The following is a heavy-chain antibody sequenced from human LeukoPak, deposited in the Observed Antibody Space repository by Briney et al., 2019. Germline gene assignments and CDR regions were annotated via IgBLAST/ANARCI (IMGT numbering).Heavy chain of an antibody. D-gene: IGHD5-24*01. Sequence: PSETLSLTCTVSGSSIGTYSWSWIRQPPGKGLEWVGYIYTTGGTHYNPSLKSRVTMSLDTSKNQLSLRLSSVTAADTAVFYCARHRAEMATITGDAFDIWGQGTMVTVSS. CDR3: ARHRAEMATITGDAFDI. CDR2: IYTTGGT. CDR1: GSSIGTYS. V-gene: IGHV4-4*09. J-gene: IGHJ3*02.